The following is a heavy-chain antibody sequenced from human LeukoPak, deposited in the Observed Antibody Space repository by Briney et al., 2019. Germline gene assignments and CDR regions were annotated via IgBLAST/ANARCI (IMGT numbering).Heavy chain of an antibody. D-gene: IGHD2-21*02. CDR2: ISGSGDTT. V-gene: IGHV3-23*01. CDR1: GFTFDNYD. J-gene: IGHJ4*02. CDR3: ARDRIDRVTQV. Sequence: GGSLRLSCAASGFTFDNYDMNWVRQAPGKGLEWVSGISGSGDTTDYADSVKGRCTISRDNSRNTVYLQVNSLGAEDSAVYYCARDRIDRVTQVWGQGTLVTVSS.